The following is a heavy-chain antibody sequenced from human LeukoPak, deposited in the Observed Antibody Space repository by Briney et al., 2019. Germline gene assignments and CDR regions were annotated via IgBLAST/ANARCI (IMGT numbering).Heavy chain of an antibody. D-gene: IGHD3-9*01. CDR3: AGADYDILTGYYQYYFDY. V-gene: IGHV4-59*01. J-gene: IGHJ4*02. CDR1: GCSISSYY. CDR2: ICYSGST. Sequence: PSETLSLTCTVSGCSISSYYWSWLRQPPGKGLEWFGYICYSGSTNYNPSLKSRVTISVDTSKNQFSLKLSSVTAADTAVYYCAGADYDILTGYYQYYFDYWGQGTLVTVSS.